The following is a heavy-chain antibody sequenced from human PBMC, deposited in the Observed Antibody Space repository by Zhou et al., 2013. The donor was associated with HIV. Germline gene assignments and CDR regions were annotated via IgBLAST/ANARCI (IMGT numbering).Heavy chain of an antibody. CDR1: GGSFSSYA. V-gene: IGHV1-69*12. Sequence: QVQLVQSGAEVKKPGSSVKVSCKASGGSFSSYAITWVRQAPGQGPEWMGGIIPIFGTTNYAQKFQGRVTITADESTSTAYMELSSLRSEDTAVYYCARARTTLHYYYYMDVWGKGDHGHRLL. D-gene: IGHD2-2*01. CDR3: ARARTTLHYYYYMDV. CDR2: IIPIFGTT. J-gene: IGHJ6*03.